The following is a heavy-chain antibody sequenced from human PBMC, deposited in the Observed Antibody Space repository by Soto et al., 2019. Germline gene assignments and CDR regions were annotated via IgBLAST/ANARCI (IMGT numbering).Heavy chain of an antibody. D-gene: IGHD3-10*01. CDR2: IYHSGNT. CDR1: GGSISSSNW. Sequence: QVQLQESGPGLVKPSGTLSLTCAVSGGSISSSNWWSWVRQPPGKGLKWIGEIYHSGNTNYNPSLKSQVTMAVDKSRNQFSLKLSSVTAADTAVYYCARRWGEGRVDYWGQGTLVTVSS. CDR3: ARRWGEGRVDY. V-gene: IGHV4-4*02. J-gene: IGHJ4*02.